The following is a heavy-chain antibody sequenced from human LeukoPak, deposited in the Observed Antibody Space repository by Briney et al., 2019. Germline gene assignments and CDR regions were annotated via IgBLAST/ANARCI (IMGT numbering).Heavy chain of an antibody. Sequence: SETLSLTCALYGGSFTYYYWAWIRQTPGKGLEWIGEINHAGTADYNPSLKSRVTISEDTSKNQFSLKLSSVTAADTAVYYCARVGDSSGYYYYLDYWGQGTLVTVSS. V-gene: IGHV4-34*01. D-gene: IGHD3-22*01. J-gene: IGHJ4*02. CDR1: GGSFTYYY. CDR3: ARVGDSSGYYYYLDY. CDR2: INHAGTA.